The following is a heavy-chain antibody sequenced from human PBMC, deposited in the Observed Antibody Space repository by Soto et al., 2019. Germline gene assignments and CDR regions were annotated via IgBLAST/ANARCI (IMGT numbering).Heavy chain of an antibody. D-gene: IGHD2-2*01. CDR3: ARGGDCSSTSCASRIYYYYYGMDV. CDR1: GGSISSGGYY. J-gene: IGHJ6*02. CDR2: IYYSGST. Sequence: SETLSLTCTVSGGSISSGGYYWSWIRQHPGKGLEWIGYIYYSGSTYYNPSLKSRVTISVDTSKNQFSLKLSSVTAADTAVYYCARGGDCSSTSCASRIYYYYYGMDVWGQGTTVTVSS. V-gene: IGHV4-31*03.